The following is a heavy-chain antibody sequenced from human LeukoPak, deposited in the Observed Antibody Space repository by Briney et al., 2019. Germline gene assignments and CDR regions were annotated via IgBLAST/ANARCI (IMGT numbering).Heavy chain of an antibody. J-gene: IGHJ6*02. CDR3: ARGPLLDYCDSSGLIYYYYYGMDV. D-gene: IGHD3-22*01. CDR2: IIPILGIA. CDR1: GGTFSSYA. V-gene: IGHV1-69*04. Sequence: ASVKVSCKASGGTFSSYAISWVRQAPGQGLEWMGRIIPILGIANYAQKFQGRVTITADKSTSTAYMELSSLRSEDTAVYYCARGPLLDYCDSSGLIYYYYYGMDVWGQGTTVTVSS.